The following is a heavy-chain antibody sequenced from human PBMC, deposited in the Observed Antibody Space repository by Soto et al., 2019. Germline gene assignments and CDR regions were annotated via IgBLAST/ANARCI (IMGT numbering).Heavy chain of an antibody. CDR1: GFTFSTYA. CDR2: ISYDGDNK. Sequence: QVPLVESGGGVVQPGRSLRLSCAASGFTFSTYAMHWVRQAPGKGLEWVAVISYDGDNKYYADFAKGRFTISRDNSKNTLFLQMNSLRAEDTAVYHCARDGGSYWGQGTMVTVSS. CDR3: ARDGGSY. J-gene: IGHJ3*01. D-gene: IGHD1-26*01. V-gene: IGHV3-30-3*01.